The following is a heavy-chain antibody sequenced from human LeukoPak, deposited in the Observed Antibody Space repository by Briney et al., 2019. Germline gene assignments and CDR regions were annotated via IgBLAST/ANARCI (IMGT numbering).Heavy chain of an antibody. CDR3: ARIYGDYEDY. Sequence: PGRSLRLSCAASGFTFSSYAMHWVRQAPGKGLEWVAVISYDGSNKYYADSVKGQFTISRDNSKNTLYLQMNSLRAEDTAVYYCARIYGDYEDYRGQGTLVTVSS. V-gene: IGHV3-30*04. D-gene: IGHD4-17*01. CDR1: GFTFSSYA. J-gene: IGHJ4*02. CDR2: ISYDGSNK.